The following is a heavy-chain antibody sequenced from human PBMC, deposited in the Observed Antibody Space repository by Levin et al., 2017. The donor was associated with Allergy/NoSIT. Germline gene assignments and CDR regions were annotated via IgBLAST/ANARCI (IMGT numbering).Heavy chain of an antibody. Sequence: LTCAASGFTFSTFTMHWVRQAPGKGLEWVAVISYDGSNKYYADSVKGRFTISRDNSKNTLYLQMNSLRAEDTAVYYCARDPALSGIAVAGADYWGQGTLVTVSS. CDR2: ISYDGSNK. D-gene: IGHD6-13*01. J-gene: IGHJ4*02. CDR3: ARDPALSGIAVAGADY. CDR1: GFTFSTFT. V-gene: IGHV3-30-3*01.